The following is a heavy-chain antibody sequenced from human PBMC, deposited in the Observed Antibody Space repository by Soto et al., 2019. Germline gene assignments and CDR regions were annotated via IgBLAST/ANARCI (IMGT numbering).Heavy chain of an antibody. CDR3: ARVAYLYYYERCGYYLDALAIPGQRTTDL. V-gene: IGHV4-4*02. D-gene: IGHD3-22*01. CDR2: IYHSGST. J-gene: IGHJ2*01. Sequence: PSETLSLTCAVSGGSISSSNWWSWVRQPPGKGLEWIGEIYHSGSTNYNPSLKSRVTISVDKSKNQFSLKLSSVTAADTAVYYCARVAYLYYYERCGYYLDALAIPGQRTTDL. CDR1: GGSISSSNW.